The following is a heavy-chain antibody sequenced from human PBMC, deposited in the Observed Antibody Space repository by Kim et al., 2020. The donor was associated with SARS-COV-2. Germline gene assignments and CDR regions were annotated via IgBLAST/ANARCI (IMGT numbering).Heavy chain of an antibody. CDR1: GYTFTSYA. Sequence: ASVKVSCKASGYTFTSYAMNWVRQAPGQGLEWMGWINTNTGNPTYAQGFTGRFVFSLDTSVSTAYLQISSLKAEDTAVYYCARDLIVVVPAPRNYHYYGMDVWGQGTTVTISS. CDR3: ARDLIVVVPAPRNYHYYGMDV. J-gene: IGHJ6*02. V-gene: IGHV7-4-1*02. CDR2: INTNTGNP. D-gene: IGHD2-2*01.